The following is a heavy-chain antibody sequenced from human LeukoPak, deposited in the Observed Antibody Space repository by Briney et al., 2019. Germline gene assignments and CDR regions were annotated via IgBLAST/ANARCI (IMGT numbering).Heavy chain of an antibody. D-gene: IGHD3-16*01. J-gene: IGHJ5*02. CDR1: GGTFSSYA. CDR2: IIPIFGTA. Sequence: SVKVSCKASGGTFSSYAISWVRQAPGQGLEWMGGIIPIFGTANYAQKFQGRVTITADESTSTAYMELSSLRSEDTAVYYCARDWGSLNWSDPWGQGTLVTVSS. CDR3: ARDWGSLNWSDP. V-gene: IGHV1-69*13.